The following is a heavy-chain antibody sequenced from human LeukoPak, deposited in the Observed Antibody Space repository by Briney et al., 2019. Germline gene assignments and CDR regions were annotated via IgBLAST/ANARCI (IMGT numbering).Heavy chain of an antibody. D-gene: IGHD6-19*01. V-gene: IGHV3-23*01. CDR2: ISGSGGST. CDR1: GFTFSSYA. CDR3: AKVWDSSGWTWIDY. J-gene: IGHJ4*02. Sequence: GASLRLSCAASGFTFSSYAMSWVRQAPGKGLEWVSAISGSGGSTYYADSVKGRFTISRDNSKNTLYLQMNSLRAEDTAVYYCAKVWDSSGWTWIDYWGQGTLVTVSS.